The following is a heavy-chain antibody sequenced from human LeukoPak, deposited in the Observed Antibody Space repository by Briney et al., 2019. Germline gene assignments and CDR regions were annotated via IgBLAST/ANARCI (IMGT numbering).Heavy chain of an antibody. Sequence: GGSLRLSCAASGFTFSSYAMHWVRQAPGKGLEWVAVITYDGSNKYYADSVKGRFTISRDNSKNTLYLQMSRLRAEDTAVYYCARDLRLTNDVWSGYYTADAFDIWGQGKMVTVSS. CDR3: ARDLRLTNDVWSGYYTADAFDI. D-gene: IGHD3-3*01. V-gene: IGHV3-30*04. CDR2: ITYDGSNK. CDR1: GFTFSSYA. J-gene: IGHJ3*02.